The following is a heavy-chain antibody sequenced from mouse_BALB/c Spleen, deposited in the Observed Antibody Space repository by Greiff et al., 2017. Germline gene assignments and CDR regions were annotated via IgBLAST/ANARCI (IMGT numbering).Heavy chain of an antibody. Sequence: VMLVESGPGLVAPSQSLSITCTVSGFSLTSYGVHWVRQPPGKGLEWLGVIWAGGSTNYNSALMSRLSISKDNSKSQVFLKMNSLQTDDTAMYYCARDNYRYDGFDYWGQGTTLTVSS. CDR3: ARDNYRYDGFDY. J-gene: IGHJ2*01. CDR2: IWAGGST. CDR1: GFSLTSYG. V-gene: IGHV2-9*02. D-gene: IGHD2-14*01.